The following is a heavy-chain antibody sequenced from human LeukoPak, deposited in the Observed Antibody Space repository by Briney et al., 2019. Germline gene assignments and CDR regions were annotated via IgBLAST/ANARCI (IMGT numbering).Heavy chain of an antibody. CDR2: IHPHSGGT. CDR1: GYTFTDYY. J-gene: IGHJ4*02. Sequence: ASVKVSCKASGYTFTDYYMHWVRQAPGQGLEWMGWIHPHSGGTNYAQKFQGRVTMTWDTSISTAYLELSRLISDDTAVYYCARDGSGQWYYFDYWGQGTLVTVSS. CDR3: ARDGSGQWYYFDY. D-gene: IGHD6-19*01. V-gene: IGHV1-2*02.